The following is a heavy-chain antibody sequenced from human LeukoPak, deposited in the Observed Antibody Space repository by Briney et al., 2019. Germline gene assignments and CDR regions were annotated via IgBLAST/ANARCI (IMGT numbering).Heavy chain of an antibody. CDR2: IYTSGST. CDR3: ARVDYGDYVSAFDI. J-gene: IGHJ3*02. Sequence: SETLSLTCTVAGGSISSDYWSWVRQPAGKGLEWIGRIYTSGSTNYNPSLKSRVTISVDTSKNQFSLKLSSVTAADTAVYYCARVDYGDYVSAFDIWGQGTMVTVSS. V-gene: IGHV4-4*07. CDR1: GGSISSDY. D-gene: IGHD4-17*01.